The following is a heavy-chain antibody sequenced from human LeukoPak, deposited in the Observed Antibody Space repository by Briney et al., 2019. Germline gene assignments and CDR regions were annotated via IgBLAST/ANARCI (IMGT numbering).Heavy chain of an antibody. V-gene: IGHV4-59*12. CDR2: IYYSGST. D-gene: IGHD2-2*01. J-gene: IGHJ5*02. CDR3: ARGPRRACSSTSCYYWFDP. Sequence: SETLSLTCTVSGGSIGSYYWSWIRQPPGKGLEWIGYIYYSGSTNYNPSLKSRVTISVDTSKNQFSLKLSSVTAADTAVYYCARGPRRACSSTSCYYWFDPWGQGTLVTVSS. CDR1: GGSIGSYY.